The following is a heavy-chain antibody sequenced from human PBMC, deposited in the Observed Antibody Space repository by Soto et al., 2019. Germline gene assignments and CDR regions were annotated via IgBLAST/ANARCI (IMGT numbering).Heavy chain of an antibody. V-gene: IGHV4-4*07. D-gene: IGHD3-16*01. J-gene: IGHJ5*02. CDR2: MQHTGNT. Sequence: WETLSLTCAVSGASIRRYHWSWIRQPAGKGLEWIGRMQHTGNTNYNPSLKSRVTMSVDTSMNQISLKMTSVTAADTAVYFCAKDVSSRRWFDPWGQGILVTVSS. CDR1: GASIRRYH. CDR3: AKDVSSRRWFDP.